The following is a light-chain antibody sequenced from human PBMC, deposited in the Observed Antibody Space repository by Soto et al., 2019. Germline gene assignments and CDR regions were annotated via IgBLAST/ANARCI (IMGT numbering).Light chain of an antibody. J-gene: IGKJ1*01. CDR3: QQTSSPPWT. CDR1: QSISIY. V-gene: IGKV1-39*01. Sequence: DIQMSQSPSSLSASVGDRVTITCRASQSISIYLNWYQQTPGKAPKLLIYGASTLQSGVPSRFSGSGSGTDLTLTISSLQHEDFPTYYCQQTSSPPWTFGQGTKVEIK. CDR2: GAS.